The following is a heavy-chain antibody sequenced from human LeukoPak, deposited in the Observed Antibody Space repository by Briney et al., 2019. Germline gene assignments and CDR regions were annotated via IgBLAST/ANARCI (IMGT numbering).Heavy chain of an antibody. CDR2: IFSNGDT. CDR1: EFTVSRNY. V-gene: IGHV3-53*01. J-gene: IGHJ4*02. Sequence: GGSLRLSCTASEFTVSRNYMLWVRQAPGKGLEWVSLIFSNGDTHYAGSVKGRFTISRDTSKNTVSPQMNSLRVEDTAMYYCTRDQMNYWGQGTLVTVSS. D-gene: IGHD5-24*01. CDR3: TRDQMNY.